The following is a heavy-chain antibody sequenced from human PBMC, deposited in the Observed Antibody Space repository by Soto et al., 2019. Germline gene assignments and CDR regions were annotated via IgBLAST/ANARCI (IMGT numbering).Heavy chain of an antibody. Sequence: GGSLRLSCAVLGPTFDGYAMHWVRQAPGKGLEWVSGINWFSDNIVYADSVKGRFTISRDNAKNSLYLHMNSLRADDTAFYYCAKSPAWYQLPGVWGKGTTVTVSS. D-gene: IGHD2-2*01. CDR3: AKSPAWYQLPGV. V-gene: IGHV3-9*01. CDR2: INWFSDNI. J-gene: IGHJ6*04. CDR1: GPTFDGYA.